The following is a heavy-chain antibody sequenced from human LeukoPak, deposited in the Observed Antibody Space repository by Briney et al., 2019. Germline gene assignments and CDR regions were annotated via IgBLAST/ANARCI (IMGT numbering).Heavy chain of an antibody. CDR3: ARAGPSMNDY. Sequence: GGSLRLSCAASGFTFNTYTMYWVRQAPGKGLEWVSGISNSGGSTYYADSVKGRFTISRDNAKNSLYLQMNSLRAEDTAVYYCARAGPSMNDYWGQGTLVTVSS. CDR2: ISNSGGST. CDR1: GFTFNTYT. J-gene: IGHJ4*02. V-gene: IGHV3-23*01.